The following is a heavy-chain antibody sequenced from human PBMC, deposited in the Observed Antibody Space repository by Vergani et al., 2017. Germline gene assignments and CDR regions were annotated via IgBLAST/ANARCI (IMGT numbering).Heavy chain of an antibody. D-gene: IGHD1-14*01. V-gene: IGHV4-39*07. J-gene: IGHJ4*02. CDR3: ARSIVSRNPPDYFDN. CDR2: IYYSGST. Sequence: QLQLQESGPGLVKPSATLSLTCSVSGASIRSSNYYWGWIRQPPGKGLEWIASIYYSGSTYYNPSLKSRVTISVDTSKNQFSLKLSSVTVADTAVYYCARSIVSRNPPDYFDNWGQGTLVTVSS. CDR1: GASIRSSNYY.